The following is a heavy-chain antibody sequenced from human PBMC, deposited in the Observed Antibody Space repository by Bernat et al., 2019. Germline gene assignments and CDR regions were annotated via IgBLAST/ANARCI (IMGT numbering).Heavy chain of an antibody. J-gene: IGHJ6*02. D-gene: IGHD2-2*01. CDR2: ISAYNGNT. V-gene: IGHV1-18*01. CDR3: ARGSRAWYQLPWGWSGMDV. CDR1: GYTFTSYG. Sequence: QVQLVQSGAEVKKPGASVKVSCKASGYTFTSYGISWVRQAPGQGLEWMGWISAYNGNTNYAQKLQGRVTMTTDTSTSTASMELRSLRSDDTAVYYCARGSRAWYQLPWGWSGMDVWGQGTTVTVSS.